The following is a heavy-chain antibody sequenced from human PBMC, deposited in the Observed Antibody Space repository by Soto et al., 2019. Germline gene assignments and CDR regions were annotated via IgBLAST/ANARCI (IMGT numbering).Heavy chain of an antibody. V-gene: IGHV4-34*01. Sequence: SETLSLTCAVSGGSFNDYYWTWIRQSPGKGLAWIGEINHSGRTNYNPSLESRVTISVDTSKNQFSLYITSVTAADTAVYYCARGRRSNMFRGLDPWGQGTQVTVSS. CDR3: ARGRRSNMFRGLDP. CDR1: GGSFNDYY. J-gene: IGHJ5*02. CDR2: INHSGRT. D-gene: IGHD3-10*01.